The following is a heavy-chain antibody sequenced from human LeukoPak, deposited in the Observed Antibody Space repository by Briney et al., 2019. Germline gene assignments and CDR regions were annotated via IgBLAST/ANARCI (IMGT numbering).Heavy chain of an antibody. V-gene: IGHV3-30*03. J-gene: IGHJ4*02. CDR2: ISYDGSNK. CDR3: ARSVPGGSGWMGSIEY. Sequence: GRSLRLSCAASGFTFSSYGMHWVRQAPGKGLEWVAVISYDGSNKYYADSVKGRFTSSRDNSKNTLYLQMNSLRVGDTAVYYCARSVPGGSGWMGSIEYWGQGTLVTVPS. D-gene: IGHD6-19*01. CDR1: GFTFSSYG.